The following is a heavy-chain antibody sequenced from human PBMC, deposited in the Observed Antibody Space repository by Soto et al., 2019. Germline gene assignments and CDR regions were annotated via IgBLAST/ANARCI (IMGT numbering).Heavy chain of an antibody. Sequence: SETLSLTCTVSGVSIISYYWSWILQPPGKGLEWIAYIYYSGSTNYNPSLKSRVTISVDTSKNQFSLKLSSVTAADTAVYYCAVLSAEPRPIVDDWCQGTQVTVAS. CDR2: IYYSGST. CDR3: AVLSAEPRPIVDD. J-gene: IGHJ4*02. D-gene: IGHD6-6*01. V-gene: IGHV4-59*08. CDR1: GVSIISYY.